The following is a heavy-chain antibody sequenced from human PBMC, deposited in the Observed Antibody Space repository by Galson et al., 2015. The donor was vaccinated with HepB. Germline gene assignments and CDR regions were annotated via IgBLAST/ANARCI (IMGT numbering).Heavy chain of an antibody. CDR1: GYTFTSYG. J-gene: IGHJ6*02. D-gene: IGHD3-10*01. V-gene: IGHV1-18*04. CDR2: ISAYNGNT. CDR3: ARVFIGGRGYYYYYYGMDV. Sequence: SVKVSCKASGYTFTSYGISWVRQAPGQGLEWMGWISAYNGNTNYAQKLQGRVTMTTDTSTSTAYMELRSLRSDDTAVYYCARVFIGGRGYYYYYYGMDVWGQGTTVTVSS.